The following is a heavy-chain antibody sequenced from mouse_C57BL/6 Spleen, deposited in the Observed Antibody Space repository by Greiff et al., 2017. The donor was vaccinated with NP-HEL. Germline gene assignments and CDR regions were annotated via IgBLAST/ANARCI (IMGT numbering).Heavy chain of an antibody. V-gene: IGHV1-81*01. CDR3: ARAPYGSSLGYFDY. D-gene: IGHD1-1*01. J-gene: IGHJ2*01. CDR2: IYPRSGNT. Sequence: QVHVKQSGAELARPGASVKLSCKASGYTFTSYGISWVKQRTGQGLEWIGEIYPRSGNTYYNEKFKGKATLTADKSSSTAYMELRSLTSEDSAVYFCARAPYGSSLGYFDYWGQGTTLTVSS. CDR1: GYTFTSYG.